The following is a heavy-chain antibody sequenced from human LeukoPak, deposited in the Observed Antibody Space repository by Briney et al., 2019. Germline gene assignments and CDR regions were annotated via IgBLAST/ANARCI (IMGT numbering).Heavy chain of an antibody. CDR1: GGSISSYY. CDR3: ATHSGYGKFDY. CDR2: IYTSGST. V-gene: IGHV4-4*07. Sequence: SETLSLTCTVSGGSISSYYWSWIRQPAGKGLEWIGRIYTSGSTNYNPSLKSRVTISVDRSKNQFSLKLSSVTAADTAVYYCATHSGYGKFDYWGQGTLVTVSS. J-gene: IGHJ4*02. D-gene: IGHD5-12*01.